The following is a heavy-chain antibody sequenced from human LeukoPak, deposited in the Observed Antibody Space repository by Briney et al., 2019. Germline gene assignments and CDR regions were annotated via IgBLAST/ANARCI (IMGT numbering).Heavy chain of an antibody. CDR2: ISGDGGST. V-gene: IGHV3-43*02. CDR3: AKAYSGYSSSWYLVTRSQTYGMDV. CDR1: GFTFDDYA. J-gene: IGHJ6*02. D-gene: IGHD6-13*01. Sequence: GGSLRLSCAASGFTFDDYAMHWVRQAPGKGLEWVSLISGDGGSTYYADSVKGRFTISRDNSKNSLYLQMNSLRTEDTALYYCAKAYSGYSSSWYLVTRSQTYGMDVWGQGTTVTVSS.